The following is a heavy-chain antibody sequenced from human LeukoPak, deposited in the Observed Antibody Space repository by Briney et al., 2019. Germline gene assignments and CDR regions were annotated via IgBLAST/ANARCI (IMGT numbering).Heavy chain of an antibody. CDR2: INHSGST. J-gene: IGHJ6*02. V-gene: IGHV4-34*01. D-gene: IGHD3-10*01. CDR3: ARDCYYGSGRYYYYGMDV. Sequence: SETLSLTCAVYGRSFSGYYWSWIRQPPGKGLEWIGEINHSGSTNYNPSLKSRVTISVDTSKNQFSLKLSSVTAADTAVYYCARDCYYGSGRYYYYGMDVWGQGTTVTVSS. CDR1: GRSFSGYY.